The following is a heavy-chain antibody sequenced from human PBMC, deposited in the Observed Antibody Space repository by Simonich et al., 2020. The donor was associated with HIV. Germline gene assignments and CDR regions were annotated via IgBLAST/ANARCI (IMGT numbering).Heavy chain of an antibody. Sequence: QVQLVESGGGVVQPGRSLRLSCAASGFNFSSYAMHWVRQAPGKGLEGVAVISYDGSNKYYADSVKGRFTISRDNTKNTLYLQMNSLRAEDTAVYYCASGGSISSVWADDYWGQGTLVTVSS. V-gene: IGHV3-30*07. J-gene: IGHJ4*02. CDR1: GFNFSSYA. CDR3: ASGGSISSVWADDY. CDR2: ISYDGSNK. D-gene: IGHD3-16*01.